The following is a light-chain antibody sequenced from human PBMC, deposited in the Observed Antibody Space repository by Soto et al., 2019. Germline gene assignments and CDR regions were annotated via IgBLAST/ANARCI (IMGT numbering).Light chain of an antibody. V-gene: IGKV3-20*01. CDR3: QHYGSSPWT. Sequence: EMVLTQSPGTLSLSPWERATLSCRASQSVGSNYLSWYQQKPGQAPRVLIYAASSRATGIPDRFSGSGSGTDFTLTISRLEPEDFAVYYCQHYGSSPWTFGQGTKVDIK. CDR2: AAS. CDR1: QSVGSNY. J-gene: IGKJ1*01.